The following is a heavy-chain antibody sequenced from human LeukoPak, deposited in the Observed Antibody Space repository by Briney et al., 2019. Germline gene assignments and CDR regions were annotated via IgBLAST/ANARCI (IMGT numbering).Heavy chain of an antibody. CDR1: GGSISSYY. Sequence: SETLSLTCTVSGGSISSYYWSWIRQPPGKGLEWIGEINHSGSTNYNPSLKSRVTISVDTSKNQFSLKLSSVTAADTAVYYCASLRSKGFYMDVWGKGTTVTISS. J-gene: IGHJ6*03. V-gene: IGHV4-34*01. CDR2: INHSGST. CDR3: ASLRSKGFYMDV.